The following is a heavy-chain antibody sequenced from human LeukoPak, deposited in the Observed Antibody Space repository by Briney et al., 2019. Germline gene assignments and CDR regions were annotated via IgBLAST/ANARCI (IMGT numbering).Heavy chain of an antibody. CDR3: STTGYYQSAFDI. CDR1: GFTFSNYW. CDR2: IRSKANSYAT. J-gene: IGHJ3*02. D-gene: IGHD3-9*01. Sequence: GGSLRLSCAASGFTFSNYWMTWVRQASGKGLEWVGRIRSKANSYATAYAASVKGRFTISRDDSKNTAYLQMNSLKTEDTAVYYCSTTGYYQSAFDIWGQGTMVTVSS. V-gene: IGHV3-73*01.